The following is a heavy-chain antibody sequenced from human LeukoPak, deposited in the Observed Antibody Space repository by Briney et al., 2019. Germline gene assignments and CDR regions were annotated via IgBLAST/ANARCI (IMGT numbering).Heavy chain of an antibody. D-gene: IGHD3-3*01. CDR1: GFTFSSYW. CDR3: VRYDFWSGAKGGDY. J-gene: IGHJ4*02. V-gene: IGHV3-7*03. Sequence: SGGSLRLSCAASGFTFSSYWMSWVRQAPGKGLEWVANIKQDGSEKYYVDSVKGRFTISRDNAKNSLYLQMNSLRAEDTALYYCVRYDFWSGAKGGDYWGQGTQVTVSS. CDR2: IKQDGSEK.